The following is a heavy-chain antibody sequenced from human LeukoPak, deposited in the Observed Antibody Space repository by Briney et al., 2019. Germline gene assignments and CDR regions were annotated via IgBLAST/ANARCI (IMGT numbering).Heavy chain of an antibody. CDR1: GYSFTSYW. V-gene: IGHV5-51*01. J-gene: IGHJ4*02. D-gene: IGHD2-2*01. CDR3: ASRCSTISCPFDY. Sequence: GESLKISCKGSGYSFTSYWIGWVRQMPGKGLEWVGIIYPDDSDTRYSPSFQGQVTISADKSISTAYLQWSSLKASDTAMHYCASRCSTISCPFDYWGQGTLVTVSS. CDR2: IYPDDSDT.